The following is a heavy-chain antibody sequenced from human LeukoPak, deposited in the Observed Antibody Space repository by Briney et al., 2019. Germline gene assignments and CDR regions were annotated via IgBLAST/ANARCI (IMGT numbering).Heavy chain of an antibody. CDR3: ARETYYDILTGYYNEGDYFDY. CDR1: GFTFSSYS. V-gene: IGHV3-48*04. Sequence: GGSLRLSCAASGFTFSSYSMNWVRQAPGKGLEWVSYISSSGSTIYYADSVKGRFTISRDNAKNSLYLQMNSLRAEDTAVYYCARETYYDILTGYYNEGDYFDYWGQGTLVTVSS. D-gene: IGHD3-9*01. J-gene: IGHJ4*02. CDR2: ISSSGSTI.